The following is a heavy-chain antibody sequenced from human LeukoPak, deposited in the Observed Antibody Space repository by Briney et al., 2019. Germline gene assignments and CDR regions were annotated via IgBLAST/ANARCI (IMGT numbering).Heavy chain of an antibody. J-gene: IGHJ4*02. CDR2: IYYSGST. D-gene: IGHD6-19*01. CDR3: ARHSIAVAGPAGVDY. Sequence: SETLSLTCTVSGGSISSRSYYWGWIRQPPGKGLEWIGSIYYSGSTYYNPSLKSRVTISVHTSKNQFSLKLSSVTAADTAVYYCARHSIAVAGPAGVDYWGQGTLVTVSS. CDR1: GGSISSRSYY. V-gene: IGHV4-39*01.